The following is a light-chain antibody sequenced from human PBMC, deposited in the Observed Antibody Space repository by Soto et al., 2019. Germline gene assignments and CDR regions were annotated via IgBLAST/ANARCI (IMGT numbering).Light chain of an antibody. CDR2: EVT. CDR3: TSYTPFVTLGSV. J-gene: IGLJ1*01. V-gene: IGLV2-14*01. CDR1: SSDIGGYNS. Sequence: QSALTQPASVSGSPGQSITISCTGTSSDIGGYNSVSWYQQHPGRAPRLIIYEVTNRPSGVSNRFSASKSGNTASLTISGLQAEDEADYYCTSYTPFVTLGSVFGTGNKVTVL.